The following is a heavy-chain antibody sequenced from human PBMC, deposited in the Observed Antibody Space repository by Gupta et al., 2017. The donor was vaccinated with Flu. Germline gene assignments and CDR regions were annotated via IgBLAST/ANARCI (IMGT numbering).Heavy chain of an antibody. J-gene: IGHJ2*01. D-gene: IGHD1-1*01. CDR2: ISGSGGST. CDR1: GFTFSSYA. Sequence: EVQLLESGGGLVQPGGSLRLSCAASGFTFSSYAMIWVRQPPGTGLEWVSAISGSGGSTYYADSVKGRFTISRDNSKNTLYLQMNSLRAEDTAVYYCAKDPESPGDWIEGWYFDLWGRGTLVTVSS. CDR3: AKDPESPGDWIEGWYFDL. V-gene: IGHV3-23*01.